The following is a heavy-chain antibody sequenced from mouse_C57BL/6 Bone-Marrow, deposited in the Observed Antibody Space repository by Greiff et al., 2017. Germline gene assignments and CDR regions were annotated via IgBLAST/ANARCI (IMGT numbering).Heavy chain of an antibody. CDR3: ARPYYYGSSYGAMDY. CDR2: ISSGGSYT. J-gene: IGHJ4*01. CDR1: GFTFSSYG. Sequence: DVQLQESGGDLVKPGGSLKLSCAASGFTFSSYGMSWVRQTPDKRLEWVATISSGGSYTYYPDSVKGRFTISRDNAKNTLYLQMSSLKAEDTAMYYCARPYYYGSSYGAMDYWGQGTSVTVSS. D-gene: IGHD1-1*01. V-gene: IGHV5-6*01.